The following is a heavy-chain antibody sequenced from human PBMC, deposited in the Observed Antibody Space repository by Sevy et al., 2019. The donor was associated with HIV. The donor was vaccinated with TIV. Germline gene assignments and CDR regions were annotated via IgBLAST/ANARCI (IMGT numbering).Heavy chain of an antibody. CDR2: ISGSGTRT. D-gene: IGHD3-22*01. CDR3: AKGGGGHYDPDEIAYYFYYYNMDV. Sequence: GSLRLSCAVSGFSFDSYGMTWVRQAPGKGLEWDSAISGSGTRTYYADSVKGRFIISRDNSKNTLDLQMNSLRAEDKALYYCAKGGGGHYDPDEIAYYFYYYNMDVWGKGTTVTVSS. J-gene: IGHJ6*03. V-gene: IGHV3-23*01. CDR1: GFSFDSYG.